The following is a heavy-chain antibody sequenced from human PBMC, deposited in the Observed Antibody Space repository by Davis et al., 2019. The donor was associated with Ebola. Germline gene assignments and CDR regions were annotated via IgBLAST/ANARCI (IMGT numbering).Heavy chain of an antibody. Sequence: GGSLRLSCAASGFTFSDYYMSWIRQAPGKGLEWVSYISGSGSTIYYADSVEGRFTISRDNAKNSLYLQMNSLRVEDTGVYYCTRFSRGDLENYWGQGTLVTVSS. V-gene: IGHV3-11*04. CDR3: TRFSRGDLENY. D-gene: IGHD1-1*01. J-gene: IGHJ4*02. CDR1: GFTFSDYY. CDR2: ISGSGSTI.